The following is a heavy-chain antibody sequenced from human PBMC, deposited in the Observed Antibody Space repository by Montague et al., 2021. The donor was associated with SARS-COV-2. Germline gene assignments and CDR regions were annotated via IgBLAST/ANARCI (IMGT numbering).Heavy chain of an antibody. Sequence: SETLSLTCTVSGGSISSSSYYWGWIRQPPGKGLEWIGSIYYSGSTYYNPSLKSRVTISVDTSKNQFSLKLSSVTAADTAVYYCARLVETYYYYYGMDVWGQGPTAPV. J-gene: IGHJ6*02. V-gene: IGHV4-39*01. D-gene: IGHD4-23*01. CDR3: ARLVETYYYYYGMDV. CDR2: IYYSGST. CDR1: GGSISSSSYY.